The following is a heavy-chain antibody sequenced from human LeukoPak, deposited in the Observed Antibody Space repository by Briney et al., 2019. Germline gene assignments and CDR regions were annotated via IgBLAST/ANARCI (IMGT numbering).Heavy chain of an antibody. J-gene: IGHJ4*02. CDR1: GFTFSSYS. V-gene: IGHV3-21*01. Sequence: GGSLRLSCAASGFTFSSYSMNWVRQAPGKGLEWVSSISSSSSYIYYADSVKGRFTISRDNAKNSLYLQMNSLRAEDTAVYYCASDKQYYDSSGYFDYWGQGTLVTVSS. CDR2: ISSSSSYI. D-gene: IGHD3-22*01. CDR3: ASDKQYYDSSGYFDY.